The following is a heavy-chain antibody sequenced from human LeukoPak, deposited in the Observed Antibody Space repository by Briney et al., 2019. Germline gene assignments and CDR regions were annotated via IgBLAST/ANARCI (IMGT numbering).Heavy chain of an antibody. Sequence: SQTLSLTCAISGDSVSSNSVAWNWIRQSPARGLEWLGRTYYRSKWYNDYAVSVKSRITINPDTSKNQFSLHLNSVTPEDTAVYYCTRDRGYVFDYWGQGTLVTVSS. CDR1: GDSVSSNSVA. D-gene: IGHD5-12*01. CDR3: TRDRGYVFDY. J-gene: IGHJ4*02. V-gene: IGHV6-1*01. CDR2: TYYRSKWYN.